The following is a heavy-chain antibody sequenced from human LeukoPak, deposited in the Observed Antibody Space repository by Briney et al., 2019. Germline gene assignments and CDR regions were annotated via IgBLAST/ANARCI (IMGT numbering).Heavy chain of an antibody. CDR2: IDPSGGGT. V-gene: IGHV1-46*01. D-gene: IGHD6-13*01. Sequence: EASVKVSCKASGYTFTSYYMHWVRWAPGQGLEWMGIIDPSGGGTTYAQNFQGRVTMTRDTSTSTVYMELSSLRSEDTAVYYCATWGSSSSPLPRMDVWGQGTTVTVSS. CDR1: GYTFTSYY. J-gene: IGHJ6*02. CDR3: ATWGSSSSPLPRMDV.